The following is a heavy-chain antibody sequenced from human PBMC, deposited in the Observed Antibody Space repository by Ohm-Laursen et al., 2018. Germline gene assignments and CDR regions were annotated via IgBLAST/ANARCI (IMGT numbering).Heavy chain of an antibody. CDR3: ATSPHDIMSSKDY. D-gene: IGHD3-9*01. Sequence: SQTLSLTCAVSGYSISSSNWWGWIRQPPGKGLEWIGYIYYSGTTYYNPSLKSRVTMSVDTSKNQFSVKLTSVTAVDTAVYYCATSPHDIMSSKDYWGQGTLVTVSS. CDR2: IYYSGTT. V-gene: IGHV4-28*02. CDR1: GYSISSSNW. J-gene: IGHJ4*02.